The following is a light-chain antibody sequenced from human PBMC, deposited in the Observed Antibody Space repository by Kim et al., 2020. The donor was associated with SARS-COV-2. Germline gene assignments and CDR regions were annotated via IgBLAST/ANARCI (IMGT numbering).Light chain of an antibody. Sequence: QLVLTQSPSASASLGASVKLTCTLSSGHNNYAIAWHQQQPEKGPRYLMKLNGDGSHSKGDGIPDRFSGSSSGAERYLTISSLQSEDEADYYCQTWGSGIQVFGGGTQLTV. CDR3: QTWGSGIQV. J-gene: IGLJ7*01. CDR1: SGHNNYA. CDR2: LNGDGSH. V-gene: IGLV4-69*01.